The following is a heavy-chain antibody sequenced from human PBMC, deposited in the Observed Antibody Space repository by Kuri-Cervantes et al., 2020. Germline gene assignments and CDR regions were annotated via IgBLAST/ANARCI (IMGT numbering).Heavy chain of an antibody. CDR2: IYHSGST. J-gene: IGHJ4*02. Sequence: ESLKISCTVSGYFISSGYYWGWIRQPPGKGPEWIGSIYHSGSTYYNPSLKSRVTISVDTSKNQFSLKLSSVTAADTAVYYCARVSIAVAGVIDYWGQGTLVTVSS. CDR3: ARVSIAVAGVIDY. D-gene: IGHD6-19*01. V-gene: IGHV4-38-2*02. CDR1: GYFISSGYY.